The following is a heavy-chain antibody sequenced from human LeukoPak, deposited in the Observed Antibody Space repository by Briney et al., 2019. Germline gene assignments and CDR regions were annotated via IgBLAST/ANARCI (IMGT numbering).Heavy chain of an antibody. J-gene: IGHJ6*02. CDR1: GFTFSSYG. CDR2: ISYDGSNK. Sequence: GGSLRLSCAASGFTFSSYGMHWVRQAPGKGLEWVAVISYDGSNKYYVDSVKGRFTISRDNSKNTLYLQMNSLRAEDTAVYYCAKYYYDSSGYYYVRHYYYYGMDVWGQGTTVTVSS. V-gene: IGHV3-30*18. CDR3: AKYYYDSSGYYYVRHYYYYGMDV. D-gene: IGHD3-22*01.